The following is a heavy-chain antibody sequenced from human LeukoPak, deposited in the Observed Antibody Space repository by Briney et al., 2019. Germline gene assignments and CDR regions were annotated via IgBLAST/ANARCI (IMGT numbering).Heavy chain of an antibody. CDR1: GYTFTSYG. J-gene: IGHJ4*02. CDR2: IIPILGIA. Sequence: ASVKVSCKASGYTFTSYGISWVRQAPGQGLEWMGRIIPILGIANYAQKFQGRVTITADKSTSTAYMELSSLRSEDTAVYYCAIGKSKLPIHGYDYWGQGTLVTVSS. CDR3: AIGKSKLPIHGYDY. V-gene: IGHV1-69*04. D-gene: IGHD5-18*01.